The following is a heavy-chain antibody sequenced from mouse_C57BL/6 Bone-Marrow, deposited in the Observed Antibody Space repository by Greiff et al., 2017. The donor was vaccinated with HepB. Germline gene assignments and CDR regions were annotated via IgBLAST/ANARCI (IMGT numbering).Heavy chain of an antibody. J-gene: IGHJ4*01. CDR1: GYTFTDYN. CDR3: ARDKLYGSSLYAMDY. D-gene: IGHD1-1*01. Sequence: EVQLQQSGPELVNPGASVKIPCKASGYTFTDYNMDWVKQSHGKSLEWIGDINPNNGGTIYNQKFKGKATLTVDKSSSTAYMELRSLTSEDTAVYYCARDKLYGSSLYAMDYWGQGTSVTVSS. CDR2: INPNNGGT. V-gene: IGHV1-18*01.